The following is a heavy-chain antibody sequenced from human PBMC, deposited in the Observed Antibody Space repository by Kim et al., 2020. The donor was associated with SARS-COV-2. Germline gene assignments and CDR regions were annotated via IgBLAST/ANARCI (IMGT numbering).Heavy chain of an antibody. D-gene: IGHD2-21*02. V-gene: IGHV3-30*04. CDR3: ARGPLAYCGGDCYLFDY. CDR1: GFTFSSYA. CDR2: ISSDGSNK. J-gene: IGHJ4*02. Sequence: GGSLRLSCAASGFTFSSYAMHWVRQAPGKGLEWVAVISSDGSNKYYADSVKGRFTISRDNSKNTLYLQMNSLRAEDTAVNFFARGPLAYCGGDCYLFDYWGQGTLVTVSS.